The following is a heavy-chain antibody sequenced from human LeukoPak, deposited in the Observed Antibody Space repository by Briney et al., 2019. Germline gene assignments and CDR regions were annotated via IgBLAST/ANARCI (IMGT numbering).Heavy chain of an antibody. Sequence: PGGSLRLSCAASGFTFSDYYMSWIRQAPGKGLEWVSYISSSSSYTNYADSVKGRFTISRDNAKNSLYLQMNSLRAEDTAVYYCARQLANNWFDPWGQGTLVTVSS. D-gene: IGHD1-1*01. CDR3: ARQLANNWFDP. CDR1: GFTFSDYY. CDR2: ISSSSSYT. J-gene: IGHJ5*02. V-gene: IGHV3-11*06.